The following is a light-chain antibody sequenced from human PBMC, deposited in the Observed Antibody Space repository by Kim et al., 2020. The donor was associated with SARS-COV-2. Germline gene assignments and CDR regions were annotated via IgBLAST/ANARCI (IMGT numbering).Light chain of an antibody. CDR1: AGHTTYI. V-gene: IGLV4-60*03. CDR2: VEGSGSY. J-gene: IGLJ3*02. Sequence: QLVLTQSSSASASLGSSVKLTCTLSAGHTTYIIAWHQQQPGKAPRYLMKVEGSGSYNMGSGVPDRFSGSSSGADRYLTISNLQSEDEADYYCEAWDRNTRVFGGGTKVTVL. CDR3: EAWDRNTRV.